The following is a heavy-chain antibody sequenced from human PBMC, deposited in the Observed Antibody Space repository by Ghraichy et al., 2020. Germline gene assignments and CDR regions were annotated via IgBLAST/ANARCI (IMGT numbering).Heavy chain of an antibody. Sequence: ASVKVSCKASGYTFTGYYMHWVRQAPGQGLDWMGWINPNSGGANYAQKFQGWVTMTRDTSISTAYMELSRLRSDDTAVYYCARSHCTNGVCYISNYWGQGTLVTVSS. V-gene: IGHV1-2*04. CDR2: INPNSGGA. CDR1: GYTFTGYY. CDR3: ARSHCTNGVCYISNY. D-gene: IGHD2-8*01. J-gene: IGHJ4*02.